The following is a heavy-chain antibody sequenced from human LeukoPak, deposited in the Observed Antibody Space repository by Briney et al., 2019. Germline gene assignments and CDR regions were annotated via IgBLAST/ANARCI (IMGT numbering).Heavy chain of an antibody. V-gene: IGHV3-7*01. J-gene: IGHJ4*02. CDR1: GLTFNKYW. D-gene: IGHD3-10*01. Sequence: PGGSLRLSCEASGLTFNKYWMTWVRQAPGKGLEWVANIKQDGSEKNYVDSVKGRFTISRDNAKNSLSLRMNSLSAEDTAVYYCAKEYGSGSYYPYWGQGTLVTVSS. CDR2: IKQDGSEK. CDR3: AKEYGSGSYYPY.